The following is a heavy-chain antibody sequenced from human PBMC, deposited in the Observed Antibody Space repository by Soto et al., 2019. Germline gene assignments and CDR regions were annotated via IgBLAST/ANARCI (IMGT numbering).Heavy chain of an antibody. CDR1: GFTFSSYA. V-gene: IGHV3-23*01. Sequence: EVQLLDSGGGLVQPGGSLRLSCAASGFTFSSYAMSWVRQAPGKGLEWVSGISGSGGGTYYADSVKGLLTISRDNSKNTMYLQWSRLRAEDTAVYYCAKVGYSYRYPSYFDYWGQGTLVTVSS. D-gene: IGHD5-18*01. CDR3: AKVGYSYRYPSYFDY. J-gene: IGHJ4*02. CDR2: ISGSGGGT.